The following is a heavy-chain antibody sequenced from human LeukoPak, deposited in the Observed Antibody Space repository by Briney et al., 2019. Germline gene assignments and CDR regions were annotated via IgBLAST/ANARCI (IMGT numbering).Heavy chain of an antibody. J-gene: IGHJ4*02. Sequence: SETLSLTCAVYGGPFSGYFWTWIRQTPGKGLEWIGEIHHSGSPRYNPSLKGRVTITVDTSRNQFSLKLRSVTAADTAVYFCARADRGHFASAYWGQGTLVTVSS. CDR2: IHHSGSP. CDR1: GGPFSGYF. CDR3: ARADRGHFASAY. V-gene: IGHV4-34*01. D-gene: IGHD3-10*01.